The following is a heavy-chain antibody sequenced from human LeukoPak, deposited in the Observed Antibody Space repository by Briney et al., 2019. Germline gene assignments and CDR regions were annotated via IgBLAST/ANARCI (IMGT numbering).Heavy chain of an antibody. J-gene: IGHJ4*02. V-gene: IGHV3-30-3*01. CDR2: ISYDGSNK. CDR1: GFTFSSYA. Sequence: GGSLRLSCAAPGFTFSSYAMHWVRQAPGKGLEWVAVISYDGSNKYYADSVKGRFTISRDNSKNTLFLQVDSLRPEDTAVYYCARGTAVYASWINYWGQGTLVTVSS. CDR3: ARGTAVYASWINY. D-gene: IGHD2-8*01.